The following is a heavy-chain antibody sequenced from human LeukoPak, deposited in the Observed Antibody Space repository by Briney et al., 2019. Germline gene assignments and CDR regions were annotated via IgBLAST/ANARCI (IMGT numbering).Heavy chain of an antibody. J-gene: IGHJ4*02. CDR3: ARHDSFIPY. D-gene: IGHD5-18*01. Sequence: GGSLRLSCTAFGFTFSDYAMSWVRQAPGKGLEWVSGISDSGRSTYYSDSVRGRCTISRDISKNTVYLEVNNLRAEDTAVYFCARHDSFIPYWGQGTLVSVSS. CDR2: ISDSGRST. CDR1: GFTFSDYA. V-gene: IGHV3-23*01.